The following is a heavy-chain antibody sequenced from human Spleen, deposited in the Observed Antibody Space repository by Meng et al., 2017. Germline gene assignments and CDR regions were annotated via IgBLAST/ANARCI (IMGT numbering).Heavy chain of an antibody. CDR3: ARHRDCGGDCYPDY. Sequence: GESLKISCAASGFTFSSYSMNWVRQAPGKGLEWVSSISSSSSYIYYADSVKGRFTISRDNSKNTVYLQMSSLRVEDTAVYYCARHRDCGGDCYPDYWGQGTLVTVSS. CDR2: ISSSSSYI. J-gene: IGHJ4*02. CDR1: GFTFSSYS. V-gene: IGHV3-21*01. D-gene: IGHD2-21*02.